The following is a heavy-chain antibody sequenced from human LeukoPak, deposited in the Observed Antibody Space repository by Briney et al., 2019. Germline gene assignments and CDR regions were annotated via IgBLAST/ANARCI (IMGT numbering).Heavy chain of an antibody. V-gene: IGHV4-39*02. CDR3: AREMGVVTAHGIDV. CDR2: IYYSGST. CDR1: GGSISSISSNNYH. D-gene: IGHD4-23*01. J-gene: IGHJ6*02. Sequence: SETLSLTCIVSGGSISSISSNNYHWGWIRQPPGKGLEWIGSIYYSGSTYYNPSLKSRVTISVDTSKNQFSLKLSSVTAADTALYYCAREMGVVTAHGIDVWGQGTTVTVSS.